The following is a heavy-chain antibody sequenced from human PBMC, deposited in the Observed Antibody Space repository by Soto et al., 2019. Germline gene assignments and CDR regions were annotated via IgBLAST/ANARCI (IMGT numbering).Heavy chain of an antibody. V-gene: IGHV3-48*01. D-gene: IGHD3-16*01. J-gene: IGHJ6*04. Sequence: GSLRLSCLASGFTFSGHSMVWVRQAPGKGLEWLSYITASSRTVSYTESVKGRFSISRDNAKNSLFLRVDSPRAEDTAVYYCARARLWGHLDAWRNGTPVTAPQ. CDR3: ARARLWGHLDA. CDR2: ITASSRTV. CDR1: GFTFSGHS.